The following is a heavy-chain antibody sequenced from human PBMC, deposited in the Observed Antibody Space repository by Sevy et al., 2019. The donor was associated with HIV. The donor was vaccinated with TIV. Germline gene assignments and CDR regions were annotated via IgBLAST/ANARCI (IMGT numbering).Heavy chain of an antibody. CDR1: GFTFSTYS. CDR2: ISDSGRTI. J-gene: IGHJ4*02. V-gene: IGHV3-48*02. CDR3: ARDQSSGWYNLLDH. Sequence: GGSLRLSCAASGFTFSTYSMNWVRQAPGKGLEWVSYISDSGRTIYYADSVKGRFTISRDNAKNSLYLQMNSLRDEDTAVYYCARDQSSGWYNLLDHWGQGTLVTVSS. D-gene: IGHD6-19*01.